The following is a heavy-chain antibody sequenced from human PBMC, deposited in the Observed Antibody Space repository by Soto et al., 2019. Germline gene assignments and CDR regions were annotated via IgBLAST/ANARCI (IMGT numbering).Heavy chain of an antibody. CDR3: ARLVYDTRLNYMYFDF. CDR2: IFHDGTA. J-gene: IGHJ4*02. D-gene: IGHD3-10*01. V-gene: IGHV4-4*02. Sequence: SETLSLTCAVSGVSISSGNWWTWVRQSPQRGLEYIGEIFHDGTANYYPSFERRVAISVDTPKNQFSLKLTSVTAADTAIYFCARLVYDTRLNYMYFDFWGQGTLVTVSS. CDR1: GVSISSGNW.